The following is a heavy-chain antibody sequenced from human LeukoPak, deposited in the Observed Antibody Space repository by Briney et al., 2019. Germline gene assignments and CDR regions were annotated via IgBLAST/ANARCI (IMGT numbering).Heavy chain of an antibody. Sequence: PGGSLRLSCAASGFTFSSYAMHWVRQAPGKGLEWVAVISYDGSNKYYADSVKGRFTISRDNSKNTLYLQMNSLRAEDTAVYYCARDYSVSPLDYWGQGTLVTVSS. CDR2: ISYDGSNK. J-gene: IGHJ4*02. V-gene: IGHV3-30*01. CDR3: ARDYSVSPLDY. CDR1: GFTFSSYA. D-gene: IGHD2-15*01.